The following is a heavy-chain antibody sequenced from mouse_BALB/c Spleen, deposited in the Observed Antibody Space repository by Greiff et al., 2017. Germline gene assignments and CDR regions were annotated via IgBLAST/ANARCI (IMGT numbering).Heavy chain of an antibody. CDR3: ARATVVGAMDY. V-gene: IGHV1S56*01. CDR1: GYTFTSYY. CDR2: IYPGNVNT. D-gene: IGHD1-1*01. Sequence: QVQLQQSGPELVKPGASVRISCKASGYTFTSYYIHWVKQRPGQGLEWIGWIYPGNVNTKYNEKFKGKATLTADKSSSTAYMQLSSLTSEDSAVYFCARATVVGAMDYWGQGTSVTVSS. J-gene: IGHJ4*01.